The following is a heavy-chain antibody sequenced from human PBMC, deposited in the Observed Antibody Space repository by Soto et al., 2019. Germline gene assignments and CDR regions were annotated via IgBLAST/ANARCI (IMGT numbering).Heavy chain of an antibody. J-gene: IGHJ4*02. V-gene: IGHV3-30-3*01. CDR1: GVTFSSYA. CDR3: ARVVSGFDH. CDR2: ISYDGSKK. D-gene: IGHD6-19*01. Sequence: QVQLVESGGGVVQPGRSLRLSCEASGVTFSSYAMHWVRQAPGKGLEWVAVISYDGSKKYYADAVKGRFTITSDNSKNPLYLQMNSLSADDTAGYSCARVVSGFDHWGQGTLVTVSS.